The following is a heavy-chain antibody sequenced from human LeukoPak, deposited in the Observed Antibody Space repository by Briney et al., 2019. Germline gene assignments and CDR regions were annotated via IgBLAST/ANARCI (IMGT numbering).Heavy chain of an antibody. D-gene: IGHD5-18*01. V-gene: IGHV3-20*04. Sequence: GGSLRLSCAASGFTFYDYGMSWVRQAPGKGLEWVSGINWNGGSTGYADSVKGRFTISRDNAKNSLYLQMNSLRAEDTALYYCARVGGGYSYGPPDHWGQGTLVTVSS. J-gene: IGHJ4*02. CDR1: GFTFYDYG. CDR2: INWNGGST. CDR3: ARVGGGYSYGPPDH.